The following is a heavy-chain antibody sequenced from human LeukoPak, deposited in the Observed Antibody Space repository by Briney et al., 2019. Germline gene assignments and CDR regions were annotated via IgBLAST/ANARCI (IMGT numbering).Heavy chain of an antibody. CDR1: GFSFSIYA. CDR2: TRDDGTNK. J-gene: IGHJ3*02. D-gene: IGHD1-1*01. V-gene: IGHV3-30*02. CDR3: AKDLLDLDDRFSFDI. Sequence: GGSLRLSCAASGFSFSIYAMHWVRQAPGKGLEWVAFTRDDGTNKYYADSVKGRFTISRDNSKNTLYLQMNSLRAEDTAVYYCAKDLLDLDDRFSFDIWGQGTMVTVSS.